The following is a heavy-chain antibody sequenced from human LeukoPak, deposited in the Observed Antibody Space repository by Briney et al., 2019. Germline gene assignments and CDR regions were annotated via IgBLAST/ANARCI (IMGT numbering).Heavy chain of an antibody. CDR1: GYTFTSYD. J-gene: IGHJ6*02. D-gene: IGHD2-2*01. CDR3: ARLSYGQLYYYYGMDV. Sequence: ASVKVSCKASGYTFTSYDINWVRQATGQGLEWMGWMNPNSGNTGYAQKFQGRVTMTRNTSISTAYMELSSLRSEDTAVYYCARLSYGQLYYYYGMDVWGQGTTVTVSS. V-gene: IGHV1-8*01. CDR2: MNPNSGNT.